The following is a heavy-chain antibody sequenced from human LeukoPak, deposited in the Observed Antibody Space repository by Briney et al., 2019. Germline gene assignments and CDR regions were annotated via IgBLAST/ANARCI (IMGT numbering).Heavy chain of an antibody. CDR1: GFTFSSYA. CDR2: ISGDAFST. CDR3: ATPQWFGELWGAFDD. J-gene: IGHJ4*02. Sequence: GGSLRLSCAASGFTFSSYAMSWVRQAPGKGLEWVSAISGDAFSTYYADSVKGRFTISRDNSKNTLHLQMNSLRAEDTAVYYCATPQWFGELWGAFDDWGQGTLVTVSS. V-gene: IGHV3-23*01. D-gene: IGHD3-10*01.